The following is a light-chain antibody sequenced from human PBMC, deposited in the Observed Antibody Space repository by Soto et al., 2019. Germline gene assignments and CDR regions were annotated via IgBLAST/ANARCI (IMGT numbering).Light chain of an antibody. CDR3: QAYDYSLTASV. CDR1: NSDIGTYIY. Sequence: QSALTQPPSASGSPGQSVTISCTGTNSDIGTYIYVSWYQQHPGKGPRLIIYEVSKRPSGVPDRFSGSKSGTSASLAITGLQAEDEADYYCQAYDYSLTASVFGGGTKLTVL. CDR2: EVS. J-gene: IGLJ3*02. V-gene: IGLV2-8*01.